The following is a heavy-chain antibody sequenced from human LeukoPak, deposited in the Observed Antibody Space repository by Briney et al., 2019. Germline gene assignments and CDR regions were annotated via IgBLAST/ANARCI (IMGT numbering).Heavy chain of an antibody. CDR2: IYYSGST. V-gene: IGHV4-39*07. CDR1: GGSISSSNYY. Sequence: SETLSLTCTVSGGSISSSNYYWGWIRQPPGKGLEWIGSIYYSGSTYYNPSLKSRVTISVDTSKNQFSLKLSSVTAADTAVYYCARDGLSGWTFYYYYYMDVWGKGTTVTVSS. J-gene: IGHJ6*03. D-gene: IGHD6-19*01. CDR3: ARDGLSGWTFYYYYYMDV.